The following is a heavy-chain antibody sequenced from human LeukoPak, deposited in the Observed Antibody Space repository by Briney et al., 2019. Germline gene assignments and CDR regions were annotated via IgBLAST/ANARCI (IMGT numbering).Heavy chain of an antibody. J-gene: IGHJ6*03. Sequence: SETLSLTCTVSGGSISGSSYYWGWIRQPPGKGLEWIGSIYYSGSTYYNPSLKSRVTISVDTSKNQFSLKLSSVTAADTAVYYCARGGGDYYYYMDVWGKGTTVTVSS. CDR1: GGSISGSSYY. CDR3: ARGGGDYYYYMDV. CDR2: IYYSGST. D-gene: IGHD2-15*01. V-gene: IGHV4-39*07.